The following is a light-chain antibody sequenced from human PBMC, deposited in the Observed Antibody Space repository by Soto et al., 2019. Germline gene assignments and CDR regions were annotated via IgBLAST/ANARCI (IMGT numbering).Light chain of an antibody. CDR3: QQYGSSPPFT. CDR1: QSVSSN. Sequence: IVMTQSPATLAVSPAERATLSCRASQSVSSNLAWYQQKPGQAPRLLIYGASTRATGIPARFSGSGSGTEFTLTIGRLEPEDFAVYYCQQYGSSPPFTFGQGTRLEIK. V-gene: IGKV3-15*01. J-gene: IGKJ5*01. CDR2: GAS.